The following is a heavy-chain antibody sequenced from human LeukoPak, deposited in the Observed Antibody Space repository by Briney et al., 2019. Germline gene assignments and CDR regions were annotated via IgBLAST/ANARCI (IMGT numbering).Heavy chain of an antibody. CDR3: ARGALRRGRNYYYYMDV. V-gene: IGHV1-8*01. D-gene: IGHD3-10*01. CDR2: MNPNSGNT. J-gene: IGHJ6*03. CDR1: GYTFTSYD. Sequence: ASVKVSCKASGYTFTSYDINWVRQATGRGLEWMGWMNPNSGNTGYAQKFQGRVTMTRNTSISTAYMELSSLRSEDTAVYYCARGALRRGRNYYYYMDVWGKGTTATVSS.